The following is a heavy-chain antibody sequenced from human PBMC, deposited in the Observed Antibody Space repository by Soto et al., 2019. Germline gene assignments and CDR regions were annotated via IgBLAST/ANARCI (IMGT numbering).Heavy chain of an antibody. V-gene: IGHV3-74*01. D-gene: IGHD3-3*01. J-gene: IGHJ4*02. Sequence: GGSLRLSCAASGFTFSSYWMHWVRQVPGKGLVWVSRINSDVSSTSYADSVKGRFSISRDNAKNTLYLQMGSLRAEDTAVYYCARGAWSGTLDYWGQGTLVTVSS. CDR1: GFTFSSYW. CDR2: INSDVSST. CDR3: ARGAWSGTLDY.